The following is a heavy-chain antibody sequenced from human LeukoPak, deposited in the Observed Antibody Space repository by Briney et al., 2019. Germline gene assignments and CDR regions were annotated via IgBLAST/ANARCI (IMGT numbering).Heavy chain of an antibody. V-gene: IGHV4-61*02. CDR3: ATTYGSTYYTY. J-gene: IGHJ4*02. CDR2: IYTSVST. Sequence: SQTLFLTCTVSGGSINSGTYYWNWIRQPAGKGLEWIGRIYTSVSTNYNPSLKSRVTISIDTSKNQFSLKLSSVTAADTAVYYCATTYGSTYYTYWSQGTLVTVSS. CDR1: GGSINSGTYY. D-gene: IGHD3-10*01.